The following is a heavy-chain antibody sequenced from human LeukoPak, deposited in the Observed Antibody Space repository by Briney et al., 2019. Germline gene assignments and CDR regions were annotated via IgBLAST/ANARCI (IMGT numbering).Heavy chain of an antibody. CDR1: GFTFSSYA. D-gene: IGHD3-22*01. V-gene: IGHV3-23*01. CDR2: ISGSGGST. Sequence: GGSLRLSCAASGFTFSSYAMGWVRQAPGKGLEWVSAISGSGGSTYHADSVKGRFTISRDNSKNTLYLQMNSLRAEDTVVYYCAKDSVKYYDSSGYRFFDYWGQGTLVTVSS. J-gene: IGHJ4*02. CDR3: AKDSVKYYDSSGYRFFDY.